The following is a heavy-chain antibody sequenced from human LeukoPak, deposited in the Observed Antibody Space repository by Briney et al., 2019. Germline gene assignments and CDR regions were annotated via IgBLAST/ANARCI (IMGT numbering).Heavy chain of an antibody. Sequence: KPSETLSLTCTVSGYSISSGYYWGWIRQPPGKGLEWIGSIYHSGSTYYNPSLKSRVTISVDTSKNQFSLKLSSVTAADTAVYYCARPKLERRWNYFDYWGQGTLVTVSS. CDR3: ARPKLERRWNYFDY. CDR1: GYSISSGYY. D-gene: IGHD1-1*01. V-gene: IGHV4-38-2*02. J-gene: IGHJ4*02. CDR2: IYHSGST.